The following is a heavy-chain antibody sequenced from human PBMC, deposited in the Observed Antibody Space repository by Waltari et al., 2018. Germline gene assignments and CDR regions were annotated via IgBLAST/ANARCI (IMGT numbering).Heavy chain of an antibody. CDR1: GGSFSGYY. V-gene: IGHV4-34*01. D-gene: IGHD2-2*01. CDR3: ASPHSTDAFDI. Sequence: QVQLQQWGAGLLKPSETLSLTCAVYGGSFSGYYWSWIRQPPGKGLKWIREINHSGSTNYNPSLKSRVTISVDTPKNQCSLKLSSVTAADTAVYYCASPHSTDAFDIWGQGTMVTVSS. J-gene: IGHJ3*02. CDR2: INHSGST.